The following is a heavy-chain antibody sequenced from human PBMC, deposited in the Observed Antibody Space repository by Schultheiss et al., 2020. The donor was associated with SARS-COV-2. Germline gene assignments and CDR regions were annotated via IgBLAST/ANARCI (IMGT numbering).Heavy chain of an antibody. CDR2: IYWDDDK. J-gene: IGHJ4*02. V-gene: IGHV2-5*02. CDR1: GFSLSTPGVG. CDR3: ARRAFCGRNHCWGGSFGD. Sequence: SGPTLVKPTQTLTLTCTFSGFSLSTPGVGVGWIRQPPGRALEWLTLIYWDDDKRYSPSLRSRITVTKDTSRNQVVLTMTNMDPVDTGTYYCARRAFCGRNHCWGGSFGDWGQGTLVTVSS. D-gene: IGHD2-21*01.